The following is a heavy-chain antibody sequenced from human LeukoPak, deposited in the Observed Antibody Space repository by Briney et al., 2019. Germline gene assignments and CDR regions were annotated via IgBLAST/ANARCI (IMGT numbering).Heavy chain of an antibody. V-gene: IGHV3-74*01. D-gene: IGHD3-3*01. CDR3: ARNDVDVLRFLEWLLYGYFDY. Sequence: PGGSLRLSCAASGFTFSSYWMHWVRQAPGKGLVRVSRINSDGSSTSYADSVKGRFTISRDNSKNTLYLQMNSLRAEDTAVYYCARNDVDVLRFLEWLLYGYFDYWGQGTLVTVSS. CDR1: GFTFSSYW. CDR2: INSDGSST. J-gene: IGHJ4*02.